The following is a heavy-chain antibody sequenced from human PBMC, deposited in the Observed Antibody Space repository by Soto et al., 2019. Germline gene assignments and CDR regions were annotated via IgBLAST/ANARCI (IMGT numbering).Heavy chain of an antibody. D-gene: IGHD2-21*02. CDR1: GYTFTAYY. CDR2: IDPKSGGT. CDR3: GRKLAYCAGDCYTEPIDY. Sequence: QVQLVQSGAEVKKPGASVKVSCRASGYTFTAYYIQWVRQAPGQGLEWMGWIDPKSGGTKFVQKFQGRVTMTRDTSINTAYMELNRLTTDDTAVYYCGRKLAYCAGDCYTEPIDYWGQGTLVTVSS. J-gene: IGHJ4*02. V-gene: IGHV1-2*02.